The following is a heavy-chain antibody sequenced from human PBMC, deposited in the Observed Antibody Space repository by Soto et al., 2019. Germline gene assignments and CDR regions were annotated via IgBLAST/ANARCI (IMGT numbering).Heavy chain of an antibody. Sequence: ASVKVSCKASGYTFTSYDINWVRQATGQGLEWMGWMNPNSGNTGYAQKFQGRVTMTRNTSISTAYMELSSLRSEDTAVYYCARGVRQVDRYYMDVWGKGTTVTVSS. D-gene: IGHD2-15*01. CDR1: GYTFTSYD. CDR2: MNPNSGNT. V-gene: IGHV1-8*01. J-gene: IGHJ6*03. CDR3: ARGVRQVDRYYMDV.